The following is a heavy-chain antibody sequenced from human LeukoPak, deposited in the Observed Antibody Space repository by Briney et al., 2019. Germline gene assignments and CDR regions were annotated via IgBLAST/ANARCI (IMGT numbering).Heavy chain of an antibody. CDR3: ARAGTVDY. CDR1: GFTFSSYS. J-gene: IGHJ4*02. D-gene: IGHD1-1*01. Sequence: GGSLRLSCAASGFTFSSYSMNWVRQAPGKGLEWVALISYDGSDKDYAKSVKGRFTISRDNAKNSLYLQMNSLRAEDTAVYYCARAGTVDYWGQGTLVTVSS. CDR2: ISYDGSDK. V-gene: IGHV3-30*03.